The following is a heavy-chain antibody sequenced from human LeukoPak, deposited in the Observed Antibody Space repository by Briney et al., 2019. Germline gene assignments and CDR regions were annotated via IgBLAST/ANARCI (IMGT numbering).Heavy chain of an antibody. CDR3: ARKLRLGGNWFDP. D-gene: IGHD1-26*01. V-gene: IGHV1-69*13. Sequence: GASVKVSCKXSGGTFTSYAITWVRQAPGQGLEGMGKIIPISGTTNYAQKFQGRVTFTADESTSTAYMELSSLRSEDTALYYCARKLRLGGNWFDPWGQGTLVTVSS. CDR2: IIPISGTT. J-gene: IGHJ5*02. CDR1: GGTFTSYA.